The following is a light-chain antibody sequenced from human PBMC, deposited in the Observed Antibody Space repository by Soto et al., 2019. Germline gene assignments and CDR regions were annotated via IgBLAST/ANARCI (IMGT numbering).Light chain of an antibody. CDR3: QQRGNWRT. J-gene: IGKJ2*01. V-gene: IGKV3-11*01. CDR2: DAS. CDR1: KSIRSS. Sequence: EIVLTQSPATLSLSPGERATLSCRASKSIRSSLAWYQQKPGKAPRLLFYDASNRATGIPARFSGSGSGTDFTLTISSLEPEDFAVYYCQQRGNWRTFGQGTKLEIK.